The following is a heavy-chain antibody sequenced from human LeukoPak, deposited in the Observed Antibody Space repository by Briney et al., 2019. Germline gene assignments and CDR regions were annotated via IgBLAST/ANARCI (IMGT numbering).Heavy chain of an antibody. D-gene: IGHD2-21*02. V-gene: IGHV1-3*01. CDR3: ARGLGGGFVVVTAFYYFDY. Sequence: ASVKVSCKASGYTFTSYAMHWVRQAPGQRLEWMGWINAGNGNTKYSQKFQGRVTITRDTSASTAYMELSSLRSEDTAVYYCARGLGGGFVVVTAFYYFDYWGQGTLVTVSS. CDR1: GYTFTSYA. J-gene: IGHJ4*02. CDR2: INAGNGNT.